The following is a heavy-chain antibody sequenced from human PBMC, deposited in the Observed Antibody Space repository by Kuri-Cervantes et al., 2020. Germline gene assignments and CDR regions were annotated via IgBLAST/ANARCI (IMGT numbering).Heavy chain of an antibody. CDR2: ISYDGSNK. V-gene: IGHV3-30-3*01. CDR1: GFIFSNFA. J-gene: IGHJ3*02. CDR3: ARSSDSSGNDAFDI. D-gene: IGHD6-19*01. Sequence: GGSLRLSCAASGFIFSNFAMHWIRQAPGKGLEWVAVISYDGSNKYYADSVKGRFTISRDNSMNTLYLQMNSLRAEDTALYYCARSSDSSGNDAFDIWGQGTMVTVSS.